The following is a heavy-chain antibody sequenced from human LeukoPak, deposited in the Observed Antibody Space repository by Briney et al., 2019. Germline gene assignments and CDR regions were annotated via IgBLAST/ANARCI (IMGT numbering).Heavy chain of an antibody. D-gene: IGHD4-11*01. CDR1: GFIYSHYG. Sequence: PGRSLRLSCAASGFIYSHYGMHWVRQAPGQGLEWVAVIWSDGSNRFYAGSVKGRFAISRDNSQRTLFLQMNSLRVDDTAMYYCVRDAQRGFDYSNSLKYWGHGTLVTVSS. CDR3: VRDAQRGFDYSNSLKY. CDR2: IWSDGSNR. V-gene: IGHV3-33*01. J-gene: IGHJ4*01.